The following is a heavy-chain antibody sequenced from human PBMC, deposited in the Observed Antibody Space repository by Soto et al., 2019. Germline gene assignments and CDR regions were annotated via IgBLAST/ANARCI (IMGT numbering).Heavy chain of an antibody. CDR1: GGSISSGGYY. CDR3: ARDRNTIIDY. CDR2: IYYSGST. D-gene: IGHD5-12*01. Sequence: TLSLTCTVSGGSISSGGYYWSWIRQHPGKGLEWIGYIYYSGSTYYNPSLKSRVTMSVDTSKNQFSLRLSSVPAADTAVYYCARDRNTIIDYWGHGTLVTVSS. J-gene: IGHJ4*01. V-gene: IGHV4-31*03.